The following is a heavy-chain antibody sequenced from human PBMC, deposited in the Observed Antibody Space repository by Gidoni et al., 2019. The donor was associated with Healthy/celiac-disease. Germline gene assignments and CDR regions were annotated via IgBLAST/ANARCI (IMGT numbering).Heavy chain of an antibody. CDR3: AKDLSKEAVLWFREATGFDP. D-gene: IGHD3-10*01. CDR1: GFPFSSHC. Sequence: QVQLVESGGGVVQPGRSLRLSCAASGFPFSSHCLHWVRQAPGKGLEWVAVISYDGSNKYYADSVKGRFTISRDNSKNTLYLQMNSLRAEDTAVYYCAKDLSKEAVLWFREATGFDPWGQGTLVTVSS. V-gene: IGHV3-30*18. CDR2: ISYDGSNK. J-gene: IGHJ5*02.